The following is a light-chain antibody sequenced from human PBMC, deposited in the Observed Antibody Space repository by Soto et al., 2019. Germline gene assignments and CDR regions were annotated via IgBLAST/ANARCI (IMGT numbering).Light chain of an antibody. J-gene: IGKJ4*01. Sequence: EIVLTQSPATLSLSPGERATLSCRASQSVTKYLAWYQQKPGQAPRLLIYDTSNRATGIPARFSGSGSGTDLTLTISSLESEDSGIYYCQQRYNWLTFGGGPKVEIK. CDR2: DTS. CDR3: QQRYNWLT. V-gene: IGKV3-11*01. CDR1: QSVTKY.